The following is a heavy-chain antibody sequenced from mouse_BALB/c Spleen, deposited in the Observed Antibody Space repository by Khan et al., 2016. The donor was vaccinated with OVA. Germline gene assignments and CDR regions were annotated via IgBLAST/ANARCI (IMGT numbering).Heavy chain of an antibody. V-gene: IGHV3-2*02. CDR3: ARGNYYVYAMDY. Sequence: EVQLQESGPGLVKPSQSLSLTCTVTGYSITSNYAWNWIRQFPGNKLEWMGYISYSGRTGYIPSPTSRIPITRDTSKNQFFLQLNSVTTADTATYYCARGNYYVYAMDYWGQGTSVTVSS. CDR1: GYSITSNYA. CDR2: ISYSGRT. D-gene: IGHD1-1*01. J-gene: IGHJ4*01.